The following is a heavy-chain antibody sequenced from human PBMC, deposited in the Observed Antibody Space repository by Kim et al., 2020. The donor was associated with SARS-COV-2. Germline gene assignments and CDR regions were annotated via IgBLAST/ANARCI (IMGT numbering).Heavy chain of an antibody. CDR1: GYTFTNHY. D-gene: IGHD3-10*01. V-gene: IGHV1-2*02. CDR3: AREGLIRGHIDYYYNMDV. Sequence: ASVKVSCKASGYTFTNHYLHWVRQAPGQGLEWMGWITPVRGVTNYAPKFQGRITMTRDTSISTAYMELNQLTSDDTAVYFCAREGLIRGHIDYYYNMDVWGQGTTVTVSS. J-gene: IGHJ6*02. CDR2: ITPVRGVT.